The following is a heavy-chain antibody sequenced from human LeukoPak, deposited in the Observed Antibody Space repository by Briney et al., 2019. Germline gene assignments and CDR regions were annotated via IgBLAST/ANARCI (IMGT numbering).Heavy chain of an antibody. CDR1: GGSISSYY. Sequence: SESLSLTCTVSGGSISSYYWSWIRQPPGKGLEWIGYIYNSGSTNYNHSLKSRVTISEDMSNNQFSLKLSSVTAADTAVYYCARALRLWGGNSGIAFDIWGQGTMVTVSS. J-gene: IGHJ3*02. CDR2: IYNSGST. V-gene: IGHV4-59*01. D-gene: IGHD4-23*01. CDR3: ARALRLWGGNSGIAFDI.